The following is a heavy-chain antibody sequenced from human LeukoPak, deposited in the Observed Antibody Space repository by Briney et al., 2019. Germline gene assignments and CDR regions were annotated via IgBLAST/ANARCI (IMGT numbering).Heavy chain of an antibody. V-gene: IGHV4-59*13. J-gene: IGHJ5*02. CDR3: ARGGYYGSGNDFRFDP. CDR2: IDYSGST. CDR1: GGSISSCY. Sequence: SETLSLTCTVSGGSISSCYWSWIRQPPGKGLEWIGYIDYSGSTNYNPSLKSRVTISVDTSKNQFSLKLTSVTAADTAVYFCARGGYYGSGNDFRFDPWGQGTLVTVSS. D-gene: IGHD3-10*01.